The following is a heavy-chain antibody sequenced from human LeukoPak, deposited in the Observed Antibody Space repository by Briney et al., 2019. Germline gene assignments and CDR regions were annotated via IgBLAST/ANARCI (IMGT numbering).Heavy chain of an antibody. Sequence: PSETLSLTCAVYGGSFSGYYWSWIRQPPGKGLEWIGEINHSGSTNYNPSLKSRVTISVDTSKNQFSLKLSSVTAADTAVYYCALVVNDAFDIWGQGTMVTVSS. V-gene: IGHV4-34*01. CDR3: ALVVNDAFDI. CDR2: INHSGST. D-gene: IGHD2-15*01. CDR1: GGSFSGYY. J-gene: IGHJ3*02.